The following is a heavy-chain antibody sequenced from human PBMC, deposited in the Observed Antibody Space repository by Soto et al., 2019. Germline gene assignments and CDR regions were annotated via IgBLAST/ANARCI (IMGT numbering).Heavy chain of an antibody. CDR2: IRSKAYGGTT. J-gene: IGHJ4*02. Sequence: GGSLRLSCTASGFTFGDYAMSWFRQAPGKGLEWVSFIRSKAYGGTTEYAASVKGRFTISRDDSKSIAYLQMNSLKTEDTAVYYCTRDPAPHEMATIIGYYFDYWGQGTLVTVSS. V-gene: IGHV3-49*03. CDR1: GFTFGDYA. CDR3: TRDPAPHEMATIIGYYFDY. D-gene: IGHD5-12*01.